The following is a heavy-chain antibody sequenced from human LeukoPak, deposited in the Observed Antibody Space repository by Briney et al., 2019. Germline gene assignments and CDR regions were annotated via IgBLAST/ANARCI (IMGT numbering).Heavy chain of an antibody. J-gene: IGHJ4*01. CDR3: AKDLRYSSGWLFDY. CDR2: ISGSGGST. D-gene: IGHD6-19*01. Sequence: GGSLRLSCAASGFAFNSYVMQWARQAPGKGLEWVSAISGSGGSTYYADSVKGRFTISRDNSKNTLYLQMNSLRAEDTAVYYCAKDLRYSSGWLFDYWGQGTLVTVSS. CDR1: GFAFNSYV. V-gene: IGHV3-23*01.